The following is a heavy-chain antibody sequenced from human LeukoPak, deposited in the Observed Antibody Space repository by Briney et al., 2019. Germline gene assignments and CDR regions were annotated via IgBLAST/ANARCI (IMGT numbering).Heavy chain of an antibody. D-gene: IGHD3-22*01. J-gene: IGHJ4*02. CDR3: AREKDSSGYTFDY. V-gene: IGHV3-23*01. CDR2: ISGSGGST. CDR1: GFTFSSYG. Sequence: PGRSLRLSCAASGFTFSSYGMHWVRQAPGKGLEWASAISGSGGSTDYADSVKGRFTISRDNSKNTLYLQMNSLRAEDTAVYYCAREKDSSGYTFDYWGQGTLVTVSS.